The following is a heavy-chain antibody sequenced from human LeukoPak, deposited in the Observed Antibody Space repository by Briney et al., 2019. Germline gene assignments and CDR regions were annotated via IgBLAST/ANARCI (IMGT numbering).Heavy chain of an antibody. J-gene: IGHJ3*02. CDR3: AREGRRHDAFDI. CDR1: GFTFSSYG. V-gene: IGHV3-33*01. CDR2: IWYDGSNK. Sequence: PGGSLRLSCAASGFTFSSYGMHWVRQAPGKGLEWVAVIWYDGSNKYYADSVKGRFTISRDNSKNTLYLQMNSLRAEDTAVYYCAREGRRHDAFDIWGQGTMVTVSS.